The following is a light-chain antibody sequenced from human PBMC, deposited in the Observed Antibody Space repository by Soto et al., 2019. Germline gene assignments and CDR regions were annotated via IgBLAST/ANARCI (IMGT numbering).Light chain of an antibody. J-gene: IGKJ1*01. CDR2: AAS. V-gene: IGKV1-39*01. CDR1: QSINNN. CDR3: QQSHSTPRT. Sequence: DIQMTQSPSSLSASVGDRVTITCRASQSINNNLNWYQQKPGKAPKVLIYAASSLHSGVPSRFSGSASGTVFTLTISSLQPEDFASYYCQQSHSTPRTFGQGTKVDIK.